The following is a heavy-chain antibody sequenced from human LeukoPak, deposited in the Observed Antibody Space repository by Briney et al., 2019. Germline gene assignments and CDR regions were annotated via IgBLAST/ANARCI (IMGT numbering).Heavy chain of an antibody. CDR1: GFTFSSYA. D-gene: IGHD3-22*01. V-gene: IGHV3-23*01. CDR3: AKDPTHYRVWDDYDSSVLSH. CDR2: ISGSGGST. Sequence: HPGGSLRLSCAASGFTFSSYATSWVRQAPGKGLEWVSAISGSGGSTYHADSVKGRFTISRDNSKNTLYLQMNNLRAEDTAVYYCAKDPTHYRVWDDYDSSVLSHWGQGTLVTVSS. J-gene: IGHJ4*02.